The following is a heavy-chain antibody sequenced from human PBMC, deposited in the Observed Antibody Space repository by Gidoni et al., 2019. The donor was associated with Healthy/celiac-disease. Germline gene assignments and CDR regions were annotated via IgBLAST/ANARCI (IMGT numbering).Heavy chain of an antibody. D-gene: IGHD1-7*01. J-gene: IGHJ4*02. Sequence: QLQLQESGPGLVKPSETLSLTCTVSGGSIRSSSYYWGWILEPPGKGLEWIGSIYYSGIPYYNPSLKSRVTISVDTSKNQFSLKLSSVTAADTAVYYCARHGLELANFDYWGQGTLVTVSS. CDR3: ARHGLELANFDY. CDR1: GGSIRSSSYY. V-gene: IGHV4-39*01. CDR2: IYYSGIP.